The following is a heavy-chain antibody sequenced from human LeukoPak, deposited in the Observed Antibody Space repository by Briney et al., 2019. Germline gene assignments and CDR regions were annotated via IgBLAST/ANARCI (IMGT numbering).Heavy chain of an antibody. V-gene: IGHV4-4*07. J-gene: IGHJ3*02. D-gene: IGHD3-22*01. Sequence: SETLSLTCTVSGASISSYYWRWLRQPAGKGLEWLGRIHTSGSTNYNPSLKRRVTMSVDTSKNQLSLRLTSVTAADTAVYYCARGGYYYDSSGYYAFHIWGQGTMVTVSS. CDR3: ARGGYYYDSSGYYAFHI. CDR2: IHTSGST. CDR1: GASISSYY.